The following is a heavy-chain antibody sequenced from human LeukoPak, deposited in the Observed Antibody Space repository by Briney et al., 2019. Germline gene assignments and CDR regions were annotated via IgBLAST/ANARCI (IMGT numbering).Heavy chain of an antibody. CDR2: IYYSGNT. Sequence: SETLSLTCTVSGGSISSYYWNLIRQPPGKGLEWIGYIYYSGNTNYNPSLKSRVTISVDTSKNQFSLKLTSVTPADTAVYFCAGDSYGTDYWGQGTLVTVSS. V-gene: IGHV4-59*01. J-gene: IGHJ4*02. D-gene: IGHD5-18*01. CDR1: GGSISSYY. CDR3: AGDSYGTDY.